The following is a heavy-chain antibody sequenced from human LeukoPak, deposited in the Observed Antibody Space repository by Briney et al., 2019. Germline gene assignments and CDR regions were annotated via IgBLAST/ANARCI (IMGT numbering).Heavy chain of an antibody. Sequence: PSETLSLTCTVSGGSISNYYWSWIRQPPGKGLEWIGYISYSGSTNYNPSLKSRVTISVDASKNQFSLKLSSVTAADTAVFYCARHVSGDYAWLDVWDQGTTVTVSS. J-gene: IGHJ6*02. CDR3: ARHVSGDYAWLDV. V-gene: IGHV4-59*08. CDR1: GGSISNYY. D-gene: IGHD4-17*01. CDR2: ISYSGST.